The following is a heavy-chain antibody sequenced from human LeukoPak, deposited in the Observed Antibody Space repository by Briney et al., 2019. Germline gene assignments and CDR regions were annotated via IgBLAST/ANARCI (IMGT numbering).Heavy chain of an antibody. CDR3: ARDNSGWSVDY. D-gene: IGHD6-19*01. CDR1: GYTFGSYY. Sequence: GASVKVSCKASGYTFGSYYMHWVRQAPGQGLEWMGIISPSGDYTRYAQKLQGRVSMTLDTSTSTVYMELNSLESEDTAMYYCARDNSGWSVDYWGQGTLVTVTS. CDR2: ISPSGDYT. V-gene: IGHV1-46*04. J-gene: IGHJ4*02.